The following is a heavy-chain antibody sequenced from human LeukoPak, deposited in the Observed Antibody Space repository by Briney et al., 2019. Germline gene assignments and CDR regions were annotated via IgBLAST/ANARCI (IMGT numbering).Heavy chain of an antibody. Sequence: GGSLRLSCAASGFTFSSYSMNRVRQAPGKGLEWVSSISSSSSYIYYADSVKGRFTISRDNAKNSLYLQMNSLRAEDTAVYYCARDKSRTMVRGIIRTYYFDYWGQGTLVTVSS. J-gene: IGHJ4*02. CDR3: ARDKSRTMVRGIIRTYYFDY. CDR2: ISSSSSYI. V-gene: IGHV3-21*01. D-gene: IGHD3-10*01. CDR1: GFTFSSYS.